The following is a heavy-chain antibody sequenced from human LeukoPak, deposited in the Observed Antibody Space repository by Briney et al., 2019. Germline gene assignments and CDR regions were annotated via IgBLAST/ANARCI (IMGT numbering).Heavy chain of an antibody. CDR3: ARPSDYGDYIDY. CDR1: GYTFTDYY. J-gene: IGHJ4*02. CDR2: INPNSGAT. Sequence: PSVKVSCKGSGYTFTDYYMHWVRQAPGQGLEWMAKINPNSGATAYAERFQGRVTLTRDTSISTIYMELRTLTSGDTAVYYCARPSDYGDYIDYWGQGTPVTVSS. V-gene: IGHV1-2*02. D-gene: IGHD4-17*01.